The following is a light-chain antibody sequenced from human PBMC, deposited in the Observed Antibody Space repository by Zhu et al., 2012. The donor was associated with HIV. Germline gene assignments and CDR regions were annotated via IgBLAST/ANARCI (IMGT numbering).Light chain of an antibody. CDR3: QQLYTYPLFT. Sequence: DVQSTQSPSFLSASVGDRVTITCRASESISKDLAWYQQKPGKAPKLLIYDASTLQSGVPSTFSGSGSGTEFTLTISSLQPEDFAIYYCQQLYTYPLFTFGPGTKVDIK. V-gene: IGKV1-9*01. CDR1: ESISKD. J-gene: IGKJ3*01. CDR2: DAS.